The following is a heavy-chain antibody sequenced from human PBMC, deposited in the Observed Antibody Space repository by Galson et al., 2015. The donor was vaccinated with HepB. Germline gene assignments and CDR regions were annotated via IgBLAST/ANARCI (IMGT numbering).Heavy chain of an antibody. Sequence: SLRLSCAASGFTFSSYGMHWVRQAPGKGLEWVAVIWFDGSNKHYADSVKGRFTISRDNSKNTLYLRMNGLRVEDTALFYCARDHRAYSSGWTPLDYWGQGTLFTASS. J-gene: IGHJ4*02. V-gene: IGHV3-33*01. CDR1: GFTFSSYG. CDR2: IWFDGSNK. D-gene: IGHD6-19*01. CDR3: ARDHRAYSSGWTPLDY.